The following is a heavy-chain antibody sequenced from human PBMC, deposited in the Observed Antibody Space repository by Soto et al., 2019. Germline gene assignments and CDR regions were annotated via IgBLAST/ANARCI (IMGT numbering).Heavy chain of an antibody. D-gene: IGHD6-19*01. Sequence: SETLSLTCTVSGGSISSSGSSWSWIRQPPGKGLEWIGYIYHSGSTYYNPSLKSRVTISVDRSKNQFSLKLSSVTAADTAVYYCARAGDSSGPVALGYWGQGTLVTVSS. J-gene: IGHJ4*02. V-gene: IGHV4-30-2*01. CDR2: IYHSGST. CDR3: ARAGDSSGPVALGY. CDR1: GGSISSSGSS.